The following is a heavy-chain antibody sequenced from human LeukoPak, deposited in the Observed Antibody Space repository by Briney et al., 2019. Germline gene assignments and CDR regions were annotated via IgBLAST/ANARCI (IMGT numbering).Heavy chain of an antibody. J-gene: IGHJ4*02. V-gene: IGHV3-33*01. D-gene: IGHD2-2*01. Sequence: PGRSLRHSCAASGFTFSSYGMHWVRQAPGKGLEWVAVIWYDGSNKYYADSVKGRFTISRDNSKNTLYLQMNSLRAEDTAVYYCARELRVSRRGFDYWGQGTLVTVSS. CDR2: IWYDGSNK. CDR3: ARELRVSRRGFDY. CDR1: GFTFSSYG.